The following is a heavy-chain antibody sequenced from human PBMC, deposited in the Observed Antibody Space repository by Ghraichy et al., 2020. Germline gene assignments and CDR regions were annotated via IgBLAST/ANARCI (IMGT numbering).Heavy chain of an antibody. V-gene: IGHV1-24*01. CDR3: ATDLNAAMVREGTNYFDY. CDR2: FDPEDGET. CDR1: GYTLTELS. J-gene: IGHJ4*02. D-gene: IGHD5-18*01. Sequence: ASVKVSCKVSGYTLTELSMHWVRQAPGKGLEWMGGFDPEDGETIYAQKFQGRVTMTEDTSTDTAYMELSSLRSEDTAVYYCATDLNAAMVREGTNYFDYWGQGTLVTVSS.